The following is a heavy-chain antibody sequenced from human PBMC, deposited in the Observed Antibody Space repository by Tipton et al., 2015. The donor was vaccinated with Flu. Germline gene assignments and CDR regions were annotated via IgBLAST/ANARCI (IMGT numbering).Heavy chain of an antibody. CDR1: GGSISSYY. CDR3: ARALGSYANGFDP. Sequence: TLSLTCTVSGGSISSYYWSWIRQPPGKGLEWIGYIYYSGSTNYNPSLKSRVTISVDTSKNQFSLKLSSVTAADTAVYYCARALGSYANGFDPWGQGTLVTVSS. J-gene: IGHJ5*02. CDR2: IYYSGST. D-gene: IGHD1-26*01. V-gene: IGHV4-59*01.